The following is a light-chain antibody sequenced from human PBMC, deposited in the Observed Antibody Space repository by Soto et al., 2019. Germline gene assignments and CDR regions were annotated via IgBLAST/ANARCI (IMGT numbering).Light chain of an antibody. J-gene: IGLJ2*01. CDR3: SSYTSTYSLI. CDR2: DVS. V-gene: IGLV2-14*03. CDR1: SSDIGGYDY. Sequence: QSALTQFASVSGSPGQSITISCTGTSSDIGGYDYVSWYQVHPGKAPKVLIYDVSNRPLGVSNRFSGSKSGRTASLTISGLQAEDEADYYCSSYTSTYSLIFGGGTKLTVL.